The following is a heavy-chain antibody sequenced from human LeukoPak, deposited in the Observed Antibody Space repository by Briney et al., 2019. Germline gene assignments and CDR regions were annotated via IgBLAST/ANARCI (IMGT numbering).Heavy chain of an antibody. J-gene: IGHJ6*03. V-gene: IGHV5-51*01. Sequence: GESLKISCKASGYSFTNYWIGWVRQMPGKGLEWMGIIYPGDSDTRYSPSFQGQVTISADKSISTAYLQWSSLKASDTAMYYCARFIRSSSWSYYMDVWGKGTTVTISS. D-gene: IGHD6-13*01. CDR2: IYPGDSDT. CDR3: ARFIRSSSWSYYMDV. CDR1: GYSFTNYW.